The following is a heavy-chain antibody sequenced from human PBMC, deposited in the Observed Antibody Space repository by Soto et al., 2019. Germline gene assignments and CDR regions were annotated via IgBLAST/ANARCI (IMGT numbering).Heavy chain of an antibody. CDR2: ISGGGGST. Sequence: EVQLLESGGGLVQPGGSLRLSCAASGFTFSSYVMSWVRQAPGKGLEWVSGISGGGGSTYYADSVKGRFTISRDNSKNTLFLQMNSLRAEDTAVYYCATTGGAGLELRKNSWFDPWGQGTLVTVSS. CDR3: ATTGGAGLELRKNSWFDP. D-gene: IGHD1-7*01. J-gene: IGHJ5*02. CDR1: GFTFSSYV. V-gene: IGHV3-23*01.